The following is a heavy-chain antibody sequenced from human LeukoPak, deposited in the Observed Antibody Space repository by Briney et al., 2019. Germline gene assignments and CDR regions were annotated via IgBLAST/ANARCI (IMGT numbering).Heavy chain of an antibody. J-gene: IGHJ6*04. CDR1: GFTFSSYG. D-gene: IGHD3-16*01. Sequence: GGSLRLSCAASGFTFSSYGMHWVRQAPGKGLEWVAVISYDGSNKYYADSVKGRFTISRDNSKNTLYLQMNSLRAEDTAVYYCAKDRGEYYYYGMDVWGKGTTVTVSS. V-gene: IGHV3-30*18. CDR2: ISYDGSNK. CDR3: AKDRGEYYYYGMDV.